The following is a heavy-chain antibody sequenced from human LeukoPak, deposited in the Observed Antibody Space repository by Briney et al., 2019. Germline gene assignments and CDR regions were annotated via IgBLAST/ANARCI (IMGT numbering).Heavy chain of an antibody. J-gene: IGHJ4*02. CDR1: GFTFDDYA. CDR3: AKDPPYYDSGSSKVDY. D-gene: IGHD3-10*01. Sequence: GGSLRLSCAASGFTFDDYAMHWVRQAPGKGLEWVSGISWSRGTLGYADSVKGRFTISRDNSKNTLYLQMNSLRAEDTAVYYCAKDPPYYDSGSSKVDYWGQGTLVTVSS. CDR2: ISWSRGTL. V-gene: IGHV3-9*01.